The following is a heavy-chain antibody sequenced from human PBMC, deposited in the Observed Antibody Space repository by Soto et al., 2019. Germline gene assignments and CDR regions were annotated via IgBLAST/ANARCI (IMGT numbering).Heavy chain of an antibody. J-gene: IGHJ4*02. CDR2: MNGGNGNT. CDR3: TRLETDY. V-gene: IGHV1-3*01. Sequence: QVQLVQSGAEVKRPGASVKVFCKASGYTFTTHTMHWVRQAPGQGLEWMGWMNGGNGNTKYSQKFQGRVTFTRDTFASTAYMELSSLRSEDTAVYYCTRLETDYWCQGTLVTVSS. CDR1: GYTFTTHT.